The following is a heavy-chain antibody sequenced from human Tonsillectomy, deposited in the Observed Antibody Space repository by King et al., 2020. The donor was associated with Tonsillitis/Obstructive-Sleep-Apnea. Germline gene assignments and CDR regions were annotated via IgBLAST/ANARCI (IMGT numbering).Heavy chain of an antibody. Sequence: EVQLVESGAEVKKPGESLRISCQGSGYSFSNYWITWVRQMPGKGLEWMGRIDPSDSYVNYSPSFQGHVSISVDRSINTAYLQWSSLKASGTAIYYCARLVDTAMDSDFYYGMDVWGQGTTVTVSS. CDR1: GYSFSNYW. V-gene: IGHV5-10-1*03. CDR2: IDPSDSYV. CDR3: ARLVDTAMDSDFYYGMDV. D-gene: IGHD5-18*01. J-gene: IGHJ6*02.